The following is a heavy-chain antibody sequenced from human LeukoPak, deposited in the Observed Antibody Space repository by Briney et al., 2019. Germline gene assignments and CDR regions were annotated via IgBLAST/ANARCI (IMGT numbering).Heavy chain of an antibody. J-gene: IGHJ4*02. CDR1: GGSISSSSYY. V-gene: IGHV4-39*01. D-gene: IGHD1-26*01. CDR3: ASPRGGGSSRYYFDY. CDR2: IYYSGTT. Sequence: SETLSLTCTVSGGSISSSSYYWGWIRQPPGKGLEGIGSIYYSGTTYYNPSLKSRVTISVDTSKNQFSLKLSSVTAADAAVYYCASPRGGGSSRYYFDYWGQGTLVTVSS.